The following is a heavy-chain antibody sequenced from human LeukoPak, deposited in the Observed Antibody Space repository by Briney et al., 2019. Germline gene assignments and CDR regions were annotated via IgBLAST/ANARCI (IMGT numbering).Heavy chain of an antibody. J-gene: IGHJ6*02. V-gene: IGHV3-30-3*01. CDR1: GFTLSSYA. D-gene: IGHD3-10*01. Sequence: PGGSLRLSCAASGFTLSSYAMHWVRQAPGKGLEWVAVISYDGSNKYYADSVKGRFTISGDNSKNTLYLQMNSLRAEDTAVYYCARVGTRGLYYYGMDVWGQGTTVTVSS. CDR3: ARVGTRGLYYYGMDV. CDR2: ISYDGSNK.